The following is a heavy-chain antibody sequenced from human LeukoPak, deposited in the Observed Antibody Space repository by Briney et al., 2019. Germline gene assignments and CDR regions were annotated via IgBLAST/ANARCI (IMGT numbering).Heavy chain of an antibody. CDR1: GFTFSSYE. CDR2: ISSSGSTI. Sequence: GGSLRLSCAASGFTFSSYEMNWVRQAPGKGLEWVSYISSSGSTIYYADSVKGRFTISRDNAKNSLYLQMNSLRSEDTAVYYCARDPGGYDSSGYFDYWGQGTLVTVSS. CDR3: ARDPGGYDSSGYFDY. J-gene: IGHJ4*02. V-gene: IGHV3-48*03. D-gene: IGHD3-22*01.